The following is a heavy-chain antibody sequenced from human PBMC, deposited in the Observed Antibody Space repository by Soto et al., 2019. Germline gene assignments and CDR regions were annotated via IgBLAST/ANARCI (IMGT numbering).Heavy chain of an antibody. V-gene: IGHV4-61*01. J-gene: IGHJ3*01. CDR2: VFYTGTT. Sequence: SETLSLTCTVSGGSVSYGSDYWSWIRQPPGKGLEWIGYVFYTGTTNYNPSLKSRLTISMDTSKNLLFLQMNSLTADDTATYYCAKDHFKGNGVYDGFDVWGQGTTVTVSS. CDR3: AKDHFKGNGVYDGFDV. D-gene: IGHD2-8*01. CDR1: GGSVSYGSDY.